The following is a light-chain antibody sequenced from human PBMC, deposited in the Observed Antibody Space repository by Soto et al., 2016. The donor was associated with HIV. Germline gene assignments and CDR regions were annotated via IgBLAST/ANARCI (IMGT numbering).Light chain of an antibody. CDR2: DNS. CDR1: NIGSKS. J-gene: IGLJ2*01. Sequence: SYELTQPPSVSVAPGKTARITCGGDNIGSKSVLWYQQKSGQAPVLVVYDNSDRPSGIPERFSGSNSGNTATLTISRVEAGDEADYSCQVWDRSSGHPVVVFGGGTKLTVL. V-gene: IGLV3-21*01. CDR3: QVWDRSSGHPVVV.